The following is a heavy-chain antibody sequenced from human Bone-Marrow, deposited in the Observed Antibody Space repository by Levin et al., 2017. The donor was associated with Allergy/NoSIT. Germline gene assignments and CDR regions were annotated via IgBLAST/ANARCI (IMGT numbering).Heavy chain of an antibody. Sequence: SQTLSLTCTVSGGSISSYYWSWIRQPPGKGLEWIGYIYYSGSTNYNPSLKSRVTISVDTSKNQFSLKLSSVTAADTAVYYCARDQPRYPNWFDPWGQGTLVTVSS. D-gene: IGHD1-14*01. CDR1: GGSISSYY. V-gene: IGHV4-59*01. J-gene: IGHJ5*02. CDR3: ARDQPRYPNWFDP. CDR2: IYYSGST.